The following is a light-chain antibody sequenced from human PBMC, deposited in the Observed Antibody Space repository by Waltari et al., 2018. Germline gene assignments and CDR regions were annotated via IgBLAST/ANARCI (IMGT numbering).Light chain of an antibody. Sequence: QSALTQPASVSGSPGQSITIPCTGTSSDIGHYNYVSWYQQHPGEAPRLMIYDVSNRPSGVSNRFSGSKSGNTASLTISGLQADDEADYYCSSYTTSTSVIFGGGTKLTVL. CDR3: SSYTTSTSVI. CDR2: DVS. CDR1: SSDIGHYNY. V-gene: IGLV2-14*03. J-gene: IGLJ2*01.